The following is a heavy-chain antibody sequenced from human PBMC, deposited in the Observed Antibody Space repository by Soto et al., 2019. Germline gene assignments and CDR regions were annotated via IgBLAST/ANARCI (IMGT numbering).Heavy chain of an antibody. Sequence: QVQLLQSGAEVKRPGASVKVSCRASGYTFTNYDVSWVRQAAGQGLEWMGWLSPATGKTKTTYLPMFRDRVSMTWDTSVATAYLEVLDLTSDDTAVYYCARGGTAHYDFWSDARGDWLASWGQGTLVTVSS. D-gene: IGHD3-3*01. V-gene: IGHV1-8*01. CDR2: LSPATGKTKT. CDR3: ARGGTAHYDFWSDARGDWLAS. J-gene: IGHJ5*01. CDR1: GYTFTNYD.